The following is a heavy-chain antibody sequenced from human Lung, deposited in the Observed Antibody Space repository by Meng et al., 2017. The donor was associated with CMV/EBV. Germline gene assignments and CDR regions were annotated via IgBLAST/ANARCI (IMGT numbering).Heavy chain of an antibody. J-gene: IGHJ5*02. CDR1: GYTFTGYY. D-gene: IGHD2-2*01. CDR2: INPNSGGT. V-gene: IGHV1-2*02. Sequence: SVKVSXKASGYTFTGYYMHWVRQAPGQGLEWMGWINPNSGGTNYAQKFQGRVTMTRDTSISTAYMELSRLRSDDTAVYYCARGVGYCSSTSFQVWLDPWGQGXLVTVSS. CDR3: ARGVGYCSSTSFQVWLDP.